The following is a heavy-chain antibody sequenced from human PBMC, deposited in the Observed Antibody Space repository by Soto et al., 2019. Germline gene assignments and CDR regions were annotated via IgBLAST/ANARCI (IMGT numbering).Heavy chain of an antibody. CDR1: GFMFSSYT. Sequence: SLRLSCTASGFMFSSYTMNWVRQAPGKGLGWVSSVSFRGDIYYADSLEGRFTISRDDAKNSLYLQMNSLRAEDTAVYYCARGCSSASCYYYWGQGTLVTVS. V-gene: IGHV3-21*01. D-gene: IGHD2-2*01. CDR3: ARGCSSASCYYY. J-gene: IGHJ4*02. CDR2: VSFRGDI.